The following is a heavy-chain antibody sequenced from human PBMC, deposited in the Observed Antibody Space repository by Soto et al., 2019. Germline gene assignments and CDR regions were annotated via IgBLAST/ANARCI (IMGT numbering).Heavy chain of an antibody. J-gene: IGHJ5*02. CDR1: GYTFTSYG. V-gene: IGHV1-18*01. Sequence: ASVKVSCKASGYTFTSYGISWVRQAPGQGLEWMGWISAYNGNTNYAQKLQGRVTMTTDTSTSTAYMELRSPRSDDTAVYYCARDKYDFWSGPLHNWFDPWGQGTLVTVSS. CDR2: ISAYNGNT. D-gene: IGHD3-3*01. CDR3: ARDKYDFWSGPLHNWFDP.